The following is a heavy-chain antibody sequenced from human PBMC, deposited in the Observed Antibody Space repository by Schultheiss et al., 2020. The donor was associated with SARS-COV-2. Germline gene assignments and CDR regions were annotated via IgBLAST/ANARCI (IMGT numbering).Heavy chain of an antibody. CDR1: GFTFSTYG. J-gene: IGHJ4*02. V-gene: IGHV3-30-3*01. CDR3: ARTDPGGNYFDY. Sequence: GGSLRLSCAASGFTFSTYGMHWVRQAPGKGLEWVAVISYGGSNKYYADSVKGRFTISRDNSKNTLYLQMNSLRAEDTAVYYCARTDPGGNYFDYWGQGTLVTVSS. D-gene: IGHD4-23*01. CDR2: ISYGGSNK.